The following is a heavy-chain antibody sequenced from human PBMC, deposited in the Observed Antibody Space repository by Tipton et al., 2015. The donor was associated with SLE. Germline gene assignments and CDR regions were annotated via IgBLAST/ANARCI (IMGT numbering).Heavy chain of an antibody. Sequence: CTVSGGSISSGGYYWTWIRQLPGKGLEWIGYIYYSGNTYYNPSLKTRVTISVDTSRNQFSLKLTSVTAADTAVYYCVIPTVGATGGFDSWGHGTLVIVSS. CDR3: VIPTVGATGGFDS. CDR2: IYYSGNT. J-gene: IGHJ4*01. D-gene: IGHD1-26*01. CDR1: GGSISSGGYY. V-gene: IGHV4-31*02.